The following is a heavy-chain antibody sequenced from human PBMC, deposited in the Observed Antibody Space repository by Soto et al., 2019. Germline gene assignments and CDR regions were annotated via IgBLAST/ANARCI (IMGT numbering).Heavy chain of an antibody. CDR2: IYYSGST. V-gene: IGHV4-39*01. J-gene: IGHJ4*02. Sequence: QLQLQESGPGLVKPSETLSLTCTVSGGSISSSSYYWGWIRQPPGKGLEWIGSIYYSGSTYYNPSLKSRVTISVDTSKNQFSLKLSSVTAADTAVYYCARHTPAISISYLCGQVTLVTVSS. CDR1: GGSISSSSYY. D-gene: IGHD2-15*01. CDR3: ARHTPAISISYL.